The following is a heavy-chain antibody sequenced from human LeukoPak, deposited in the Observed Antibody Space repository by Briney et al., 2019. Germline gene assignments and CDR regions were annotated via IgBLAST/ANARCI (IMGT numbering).Heavy chain of an antibody. D-gene: IGHD4-17*01. CDR3: AKDLTYGDYADYYYGMDV. J-gene: IGHJ6*02. Sequence: GGSLRLSCAASGFTFSSYGMHWVRQAPGKGLEWVAVISYDGSNKYYADSVKGRFTISRDNSKNTLYLQMNSLRAEDTAVYYCAKDLTYGDYADYYYGMDVWGQGTTVTVSS. CDR1: GFTFSSYG. V-gene: IGHV3-30*18. CDR2: ISYDGSNK.